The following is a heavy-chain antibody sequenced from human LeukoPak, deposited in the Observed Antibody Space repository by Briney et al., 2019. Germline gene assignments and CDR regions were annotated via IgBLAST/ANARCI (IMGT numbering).Heavy chain of an antibody. J-gene: IGHJ3*02. CDR3: AKGREWEPRRGAFDI. CDR2: ISGSGGST. CDR1: GFTFSSYA. D-gene: IGHD1-26*01. V-gene: IGHV3-23*01. Sequence: EGSLRLSCAASGFTFSSYAMSWVRQAPGKGLEWVSAISGSGGSTYYADSVKGRFTISRDNSKNTLYLQMNSLRAEDTAVYYCAKGREWEPRRGAFDIWGQGTMVTVSS.